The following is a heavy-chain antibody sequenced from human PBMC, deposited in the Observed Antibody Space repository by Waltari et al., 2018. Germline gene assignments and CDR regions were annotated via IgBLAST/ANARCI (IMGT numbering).Heavy chain of an antibody. CDR2: IYTSGST. J-gene: IGHJ6*02. Sequence: QVQLQESGPGLVKPSETLSLTCTVSGGSISSYYWSWIRQPAGKGLEWMGRIYTSGSTNYNPTLKSRVTMSVDTSKNQFSLKLSSVTAADTAVYYCARDMEYSYGQGYYYYGMDVWGQGTTVTVSS. V-gene: IGHV4-4*07. CDR1: GGSISSYY. D-gene: IGHD5-18*01. CDR3: ARDMEYSYGQGYYYYGMDV.